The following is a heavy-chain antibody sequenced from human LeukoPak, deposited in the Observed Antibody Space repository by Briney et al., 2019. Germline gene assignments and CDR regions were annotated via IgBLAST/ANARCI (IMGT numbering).Heavy chain of an antibody. D-gene: IGHD3-22*01. J-gene: IGHJ4*02. Sequence: GGSLRLSCAASGFSFSSHWMHWVRHTPGKGLVWVARINGDGTTSSHADSVKGRFTISRDNSKNTLYVQVNSLGTEDTAAYYCAKGSYYDSSGSFYFDYWGQGTLVTVSS. CDR2: INGDGTTS. CDR3: AKGSYYDSSGSFYFDY. V-gene: IGHV3-74*01. CDR1: GFSFSSHW.